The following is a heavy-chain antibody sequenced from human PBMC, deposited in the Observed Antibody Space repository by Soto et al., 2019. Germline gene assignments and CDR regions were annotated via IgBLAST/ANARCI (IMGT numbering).Heavy chain of an antibody. CDR3: AKRGGYSYVYYYGMDV. D-gene: IGHD5-18*01. V-gene: IGHV1-8*01. CDR1: GYTFTIYD. J-gene: IGHJ6*02. Sequence: ASVNVSCTASGYTFTIYDINWVRQAPGQGLEWMGWMNPNSGNADYAQKFQGRVTITGDESTSTAYMELSSLRSEDTAVYYCAKRGGYSYVYYYGMDVWGQGTTVTVSS. CDR2: MNPNSGNA.